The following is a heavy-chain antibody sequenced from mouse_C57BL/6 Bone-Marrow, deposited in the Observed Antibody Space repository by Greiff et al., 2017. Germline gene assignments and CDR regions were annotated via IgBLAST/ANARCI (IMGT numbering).Heavy chain of an antibody. Sequence: DVKLQESGGGLVKPGGSLKLSCAASGFTFSSYTMSWVRQTPEKRLEWVATISGGGGNTYYPDSVKGRFTISRDNAKNTLYLQMSSLRSEDTALYYCARRGFPYYAMDYWGQGTSVTVSS. V-gene: IGHV5-9*01. CDR2: ISGGGGNT. CDR1: GFTFSSYT. CDR3: ARRGFPYYAMDY. J-gene: IGHJ4*01.